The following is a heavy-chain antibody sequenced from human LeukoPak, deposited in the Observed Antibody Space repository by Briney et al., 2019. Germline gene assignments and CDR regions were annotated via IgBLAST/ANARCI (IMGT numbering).Heavy chain of an antibody. Sequence: GGSLRLSCAASGFTFSSYAMSWVRQAPGKGLEWVSAISGSGGSTHYADSVKGRFTISRDNSKNTLYLQMNSLRAEDTAVYYCAKDRASSGWGLVYWGQGALVTVSS. V-gene: IGHV3-23*01. J-gene: IGHJ4*02. CDR2: ISGSGGST. CDR1: GFTFSSYA. CDR3: AKDRASSGWGLVY. D-gene: IGHD6-19*01.